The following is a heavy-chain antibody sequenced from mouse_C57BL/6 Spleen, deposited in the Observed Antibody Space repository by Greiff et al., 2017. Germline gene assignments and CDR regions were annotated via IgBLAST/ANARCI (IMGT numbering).Heavy chain of an antibody. CDR2: INPSSGYT. CDR3: AREGTTVVADY. Sequence: QVQLKQSGAELARPGASVKMSCKASGYTFTSYTMHWVKQRPGQGLEWIGYINPSSGYTKYNQKFKDKATLTADKSSSTAYMQLSSLTSEDSAVYYCAREGTTVVADYWGQGTTLTGSS. V-gene: IGHV1-4*01. CDR1: GYTFTSYT. J-gene: IGHJ2*01. D-gene: IGHD1-1*01.